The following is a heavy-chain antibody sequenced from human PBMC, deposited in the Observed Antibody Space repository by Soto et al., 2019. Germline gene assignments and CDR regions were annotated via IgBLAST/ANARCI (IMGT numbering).Heavy chain of an antibody. CDR2: IIPIFGTA. V-gene: IGHV1-69*05. D-gene: IGHD4-17*01. CDR3: ARVSTVDGWYFDL. CDR1: GGTFSSYA. Sequence: QVQLVQSGAEVKKPGSSVKVSCKASGGTFSSYAISWVRQAPGQGLEWMGGIIPIFGTANYAQKFQGRVTMTKHXXPGTGYMELRSLRSEDTAVYYCARVSTVDGWYFDLWGRGTLVTVSS. J-gene: IGHJ2*01.